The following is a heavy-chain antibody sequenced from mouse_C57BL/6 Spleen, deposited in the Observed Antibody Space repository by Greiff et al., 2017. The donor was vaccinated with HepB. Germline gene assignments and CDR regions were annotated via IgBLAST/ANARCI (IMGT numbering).Heavy chain of an antibody. CDR1: GFTFSDFY. V-gene: IGHV7-1*01. J-gene: IGHJ4*01. D-gene: IGHD2-1*01. Sequence: EVKLMESGGGLVQSGRSLRLSCATSGFTFSDFYMEWVRQAPGKGLEWIAASRNKANDYTTEYSASVKGRFIVSRDTSQSILYLQMNALRAEDTAIYYCARDARNYGVAMDYWGQGTSVTVSS. CDR3: ARDARNYGVAMDY. CDR2: SRNKANDYTT.